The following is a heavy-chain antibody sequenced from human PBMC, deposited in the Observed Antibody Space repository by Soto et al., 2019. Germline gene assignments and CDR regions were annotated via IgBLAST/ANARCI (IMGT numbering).Heavy chain of an antibody. CDR3: ARDYYDSSGPPDQH. D-gene: IGHD3-22*01. V-gene: IGHV1-69*13. J-gene: IGHJ1*01. Sequence: SVKVSCKASGGTFSSYAISWVRQAPGQGLEWMGGIIPIFGTANYAQKFQGRVTITADESTSTAYMELSSLRSEDTAVYHCARDYYDSSGPPDQHWGQGTLVTVSS. CDR1: GGTFSSYA. CDR2: IIPIFGTA.